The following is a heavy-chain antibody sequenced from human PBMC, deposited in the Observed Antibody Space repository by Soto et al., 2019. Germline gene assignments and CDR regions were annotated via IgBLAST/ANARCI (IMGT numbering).Heavy chain of an antibody. D-gene: IGHD6-13*01. CDR2: FDPEDGET. CDR1: GYTNTELF. CDR3: ATPPIAAADT. V-gene: IGHV1-24*01. J-gene: IGHJ4*02. Sequence: SVKVSCQVSGYTNTELFMHCGRQTTGKGLEWMGGFDPEDGETIYAQKFQGRVTMTEDTSTDTAYMELSSLRSEDTAVYYCATPPIAAADTWGQGTLVTVSS.